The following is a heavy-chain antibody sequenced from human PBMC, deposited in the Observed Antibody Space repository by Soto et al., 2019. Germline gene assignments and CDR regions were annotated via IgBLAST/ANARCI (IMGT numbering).Heavy chain of an antibody. Sequence: EVQLLESGGGLVQPGGSLRLSCAASGFTFSSYAMSWVRQAPGKGLEWVSAISGSGGSTYYADSVKGRFTISRDNSKSTLYLQVNSLRAEGTAVYYCAYSSTPFDYWGQGTLVTVSS. CDR1: GFTFSSYA. D-gene: IGHD6-13*01. V-gene: IGHV3-23*01. J-gene: IGHJ4*02. CDR3: AYSSTPFDY. CDR2: ISGSGGST.